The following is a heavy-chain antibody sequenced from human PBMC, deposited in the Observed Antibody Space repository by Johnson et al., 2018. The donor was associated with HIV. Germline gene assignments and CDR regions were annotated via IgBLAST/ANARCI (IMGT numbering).Heavy chain of an antibody. V-gene: IGHV3-30*02. CDR3: ARRDSGSLSFDI. CDR1: GFTFSSYG. D-gene: IGHD1-26*01. Sequence: QVQLVESGGGLVKPGGSLRLSCAASGFTFSSYGMHWVRQAPGKGLEWVAFIRYDGSNKYYADSVKGRFTISRDNSKNTLYLQMNSLRAEDTALYYCARRDSGSLSFDIWGQGTMVTVSS. CDR2: IRYDGSNK. J-gene: IGHJ3*02.